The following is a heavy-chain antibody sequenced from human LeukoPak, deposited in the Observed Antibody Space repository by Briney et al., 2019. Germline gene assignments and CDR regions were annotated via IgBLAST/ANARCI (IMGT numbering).Heavy chain of an antibody. CDR1: GGSISSYY. V-gene: IGHV4-4*07. CDR3: ARGRYYDFWSGTTHHYYYYGMDV. Sequence: SETLSLTCTVSGGSISSYYWSWIRQPAGKGLEWIGRIYTSGSTNYNPSLKSRVTMSVDTSKNQFSLKLSSVTAADTAVYYCARGRYYDFWSGTTHHYYYYGMDVWGQGTTVTVSS. D-gene: IGHD3-3*01. J-gene: IGHJ6*02. CDR2: IYTSGST.